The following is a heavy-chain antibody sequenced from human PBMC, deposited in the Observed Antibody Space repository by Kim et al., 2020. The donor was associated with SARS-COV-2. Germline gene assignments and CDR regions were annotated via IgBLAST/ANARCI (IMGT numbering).Heavy chain of an antibody. V-gene: IGHV3-23*01. J-gene: IGHJ4*02. Sequence: GGSLRLSCAASGFTFSSYAMTWVRQAPGKGLEWVSTITAPGDGAYYADSVKGRFTLSRDNSKNTLYLQTNSLRAEDTAVYYCAKGPYYYDSTLPADDYWGQGTLVTVSS. CDR3: AKGPYYYDSTLPADDY. CDR2: ITAPGDGA. D-gene: IGHD3-22*01. CDR1: GFTFSSYA.